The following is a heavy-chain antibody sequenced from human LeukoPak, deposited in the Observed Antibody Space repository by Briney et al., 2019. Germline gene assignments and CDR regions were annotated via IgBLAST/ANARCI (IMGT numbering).Heavy chain of an antibody. V-gene: IGHV3-11*05. J-gene: IGHJ4*02. CDR1: GFTFSDYY. CDR2: ISSSSSYT. Sequence: GGNLRLSCAASGFTFSDYYMSWIRQAPGKGLEWVSYISSSSSYTNYADSVKGRFTISRDNAKNSLYLQMNSLRAEDTAVYYCARGGVDSSGYRFDYWGQGTLVTVSS. CDR3: ARGGVDSSGYRFDY. D-gene: IGHD3-22*01.